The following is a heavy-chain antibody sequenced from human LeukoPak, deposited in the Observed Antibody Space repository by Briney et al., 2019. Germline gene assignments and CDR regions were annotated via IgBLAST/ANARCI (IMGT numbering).Heavy chain of an antibody. CDR2: IYYSGST. Sequence: PSETLSLTCTVSGGSISSSSYYWGWIRQPPGKGLEWIGSIYYSGSTYYNPSLKSRVTISVDTSKNQFSLKLSSVTAADTAVYYCASSYYDFWSGQPFDYWGQGTLVTVSS. CDR3: ASSYYDFWSGQPFDY. V-gene: IGHV4-39*07. J-gene: IGHJ4*02. CDR1: GGSISSSSYY. D-gene: IGHD3-3*01.